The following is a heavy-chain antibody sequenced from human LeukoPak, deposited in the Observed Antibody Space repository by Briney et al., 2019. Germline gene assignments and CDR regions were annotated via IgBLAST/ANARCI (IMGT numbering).Heavy chain of an antibody. D-gene: IGHD2-2*01. CDR1: GYTFTSYG. J-gene: IGHJ4*02. Sequence: ASVKVSCKASGYTFTSYGISWVRQAPGQGLEWMGWISAYNGNTNYAQKLQGRVTMTTDTSTSTAYMELRSLRSDDTAVYYCAREIASPMPGDHRPFDYWGQGTLVTVSS. CDR3: AREIASPMPGDHRPFDY. V-gene: IGHV1-18*01. CDR2: ISAYNGNT.